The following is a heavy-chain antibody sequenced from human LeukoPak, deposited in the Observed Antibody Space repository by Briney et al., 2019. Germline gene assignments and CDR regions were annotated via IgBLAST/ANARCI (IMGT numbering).Heavy chain of an antibody. Sequence: GESLKISCKGSGYSFTSYWISWLRQMPGKGLEWMGRIDPSDSYTNYSPSFQGHVTISADKSISTAYLQWSSLKASDTAMYYCAIKGDYGDYYFDYWGQGTLVTVSS. CDR3: AIKGDYGDYYFDY. CDR1: GYSFTSYW. CDR2: IDPSDSYT. V-gene: IGHV5-10-1*01. D-gene: IGHD4-17*01. J-gene: IGHJ4*02.